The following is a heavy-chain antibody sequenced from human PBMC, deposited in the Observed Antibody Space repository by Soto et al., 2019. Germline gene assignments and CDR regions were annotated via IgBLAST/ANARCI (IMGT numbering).Heavy chain of an antibody. Sequence: SVKVSCKASGGTFSSYAISWVRQAPGQGLEWMGGIIPIFGTANYAQKFQGRVTITADESTSTADIELSSLRSEDTAVYYCAREESSSTQDYYYYYGMDVWGQGSKVTVSS. CDR2: IIPIFGTA. CDR1: GGTFSSYA. J-gene: IGHJ6*02. CDR3: AREESSSTQDYYYYYGMDV. D-gene: IGHD6-6*01. V-gene: IGHV1-69*13.